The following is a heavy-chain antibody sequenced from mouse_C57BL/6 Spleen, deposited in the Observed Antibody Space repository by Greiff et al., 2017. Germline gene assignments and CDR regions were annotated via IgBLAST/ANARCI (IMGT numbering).Heavy chain of an antibody. J-gene: IGHJ1*03. V-gene: IGHV1-80*01. CDR1: GYAFSSYW. Sequence: LQQSGASVKISCTASGYAFSSYWMNWVKQRPGKGLEWIGQIYPGDGDTNSNGKFKGKATLTADKSSSTAYMQLSSLTSEDSAVYFCARPTVVERRWYFDVWGTGTTVTVSS. CDR3: ARPTVVERRWYFDV. D-gene: IGHD1-1*01. CDR2: IYPGDGDT.